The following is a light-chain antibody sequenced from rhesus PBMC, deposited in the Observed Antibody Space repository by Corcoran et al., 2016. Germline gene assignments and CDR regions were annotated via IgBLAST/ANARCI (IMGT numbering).Light chain of an antibody. J-gene: IGKJ2*01. V-gene: IGKV3S9*01. Sequence: EIVMTQSPATLSLSPGERATLSCRASQSVSRSVAWYQQKPEQAPRLLIYGASTRATGIPDRFSGSGSVTDFTLIISSLEPEDVGVYYCQQYNDWNSFGQGTKVEIK. CDR2: GAS. CDR3: QQYNDWNS. CDR1: QSVSRS.